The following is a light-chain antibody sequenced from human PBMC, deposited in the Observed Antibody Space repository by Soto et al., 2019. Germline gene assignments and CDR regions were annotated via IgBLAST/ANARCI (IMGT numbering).Light chain of an antibody. CDR2: EVT. J-gene: IGLJ2*01. V-gene: IGLV2-14*01. Sequence: VLTQPASVSGSPGQSITISCTGSSSDIGVFNYVSWYQQTPGNAPKIIIFEVTNRPSGVSNRFSGSKSGNTASLTISGLQAEDEADYYCSSFASTYTLLFGGGTKLTVL. CDR3: SSFASTYTLL. CDR1: SSDIGVFNY.